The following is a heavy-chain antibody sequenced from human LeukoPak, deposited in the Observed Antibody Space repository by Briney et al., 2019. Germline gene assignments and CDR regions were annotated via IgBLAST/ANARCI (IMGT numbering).Heavy chain of an antibody. J-gene: IGHJ4*02. Sequence: SETLSLTCSVSGGFISNYKWSWLRQPAGKGLEWIGRILSTGTTRYNPSLESRVSMSVDTSKNQFSLRLSFVTAADTAIYYCVRGIVGATGPDFWGQGIQVTVSA. CDR3: VRGIVGATGPDF. D-gene: IGHD1-26*01. CDR1: GGFISNYK. V-gene: IGHV4-4*07. CDR2: ILSTGTT.